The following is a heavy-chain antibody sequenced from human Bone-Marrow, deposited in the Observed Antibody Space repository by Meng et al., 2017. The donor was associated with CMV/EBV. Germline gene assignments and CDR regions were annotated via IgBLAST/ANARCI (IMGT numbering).Heavy chain of an antibody. D-gene: IGHD3-3*01. V-gene: IGHV4-61*01. CDR2: IYDSGST. CDR1: GGSVSSGSYH. Sequence: SETLSLTCTVSGGSVSSGSYHWSWIRQPPGKGLEWIGFIYDSGSTNYNPSLKSRVTISKDTSKNQLSLKLTFVTAADTAVYYCARGIKDYDFWPFDLWGRGPQVPVSS. J-gene: IGHJ2*01. CDR3: ARGIKDYDFWPFDL.